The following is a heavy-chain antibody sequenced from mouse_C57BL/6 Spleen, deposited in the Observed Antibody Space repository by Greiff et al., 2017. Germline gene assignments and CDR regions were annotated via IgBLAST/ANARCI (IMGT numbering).Heavy chain of an antibody. D-gene: IGHD1-1*01. J-gene: IGHJ4*01. CDR2: ISSGGDYI. CDR1: GFTFSSYA. CDR3: TRGVPDYYGSSYAMDY. Sequence: EVNLVESGAGLVKPGGSLKLSCAASGFTFSSYAMSWVRQTPEKRLEWVAYISSGGDYIYYADTVKGRFTISRDNARNTLYLQMSSLKSEDTAMYYCTRGVPDYYGSSYAMDYWGQGTSVTVSS. V-gene: IGHV5-9-1*02.